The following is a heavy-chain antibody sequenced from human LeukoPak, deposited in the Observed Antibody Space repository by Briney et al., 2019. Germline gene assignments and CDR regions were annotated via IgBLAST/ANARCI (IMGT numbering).Heavy chain of an antibody. J-gene: IGHJ5*02. Sequence: ASVKVSCKASGYTFTDFYMHWVRQAPGQGLEWMGWIDPNSGGTNYAQKFQGRVTLTRDTSITTAYMELSSLRSDDTAVYYCARLITMARNWFDPWGQGSLVTVS. D-gene: IGHD3-3*01. V-gene: IGHV1-2*02. CDR2: IDPNSGGT. CDR3: ARLITMARNWFDP. CDR1: GYTFTDFY.